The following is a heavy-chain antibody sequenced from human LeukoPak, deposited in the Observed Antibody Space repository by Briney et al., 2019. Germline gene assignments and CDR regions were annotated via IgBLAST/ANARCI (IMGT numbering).Heavy chain of an antibody. CDR2: IIPIFGTA. J-gene: IGHJ3*02. D-gene: IGHD6-19*01. CDR1: GGTFSSYA. CDR3: ARDRPYSSGQGFRDGFDI. V-gene: IGHV1-69*13. Sequence: ASVKVSCKASGGTFSSYAISWVRQAAGQGLEWVGGIIPIFGTANYAQKFQGRVTITADESTSTAYMELSSLRSEDTAVYYCARDRPYSSGQGFRDGFDIWGQGTMVTVSS.